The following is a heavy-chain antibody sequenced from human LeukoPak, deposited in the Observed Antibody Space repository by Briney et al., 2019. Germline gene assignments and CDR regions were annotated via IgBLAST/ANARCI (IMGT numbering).Heavy chain of an antibody. Sequence: GGSLRLSCPASGFTFSSYEMNWVRQAPGKGLEWVSYISSSGSTIYYADSVKGRFTISRGNAKNSLYLQMNSLRAEDTAVYYCARDGRGIPGFDYWGQGTLVTVSS. V-gene: IGHV3-48*03. CDR3: ARDGRGIPGFDY. CDR2: ISSSGSTI. CDR1: GFTFSSYE. J-gene: IGHJ4*02. D-gene: IGHD1-1*01.